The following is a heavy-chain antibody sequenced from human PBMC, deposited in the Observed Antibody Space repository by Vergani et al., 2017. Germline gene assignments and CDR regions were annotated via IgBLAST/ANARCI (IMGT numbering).Heavy chain of an antibody. Sequence: QLQLQESDPGLVKPSETLSLTCTVSGGSIRSTFYYWGWIRQPPGKGLEWIGTIYYSGSTYYNPSLKSRVTISVDMSKNQFSLKLSAVTAADTAVYYCARRTTMVRGVLEIARYYFDYWGQGTLVTVSS. J-gene: IGHJ4*02. V-gene: IGHV4-39*01. CDR2: IYYSGST. CDR3: ARRTTMVRGVLEIARYYFDY. D-gene: IGHD3-10*01. CDR1: GGSIRSTFYY.